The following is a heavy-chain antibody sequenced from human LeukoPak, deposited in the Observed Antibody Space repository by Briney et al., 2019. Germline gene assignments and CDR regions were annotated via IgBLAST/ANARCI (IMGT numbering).Heavy chain of an antibody. J-gene: IGHJ4*02. D-gene: IGHD3-22*01. Sequence: PSETLSLTCTVSGGSISSYYWSWIRQPPGKGLEWIGYIYTSGSTNYNPSLTSRVTISVDTSKNQFSLKLSSVTAADTAVYYCARRGSSGYFDYWGQGTLVTVSS. CDR3: ARRGSSGYFDY. CDR2: IYTSGST. CDR1: GGSISSYY. V-gene: IGHV4-4*09.